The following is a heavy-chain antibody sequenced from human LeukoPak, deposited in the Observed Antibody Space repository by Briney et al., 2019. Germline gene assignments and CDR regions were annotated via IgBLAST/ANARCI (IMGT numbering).Heavy chain of an antibody. CDR1: GGSFSGYY. CDR3: ARDNDSSGYYYVAFDI. D-gene: IGHD3-22*01. J-gene: IGHJ3*02. Sequence: PSETLSLTCAVYGGSFSGYYWSWIRQPPGKGLEWIGEINHSGSTNYNPSLKSRVTISVDTSKNQLSLKLSSVTAADTAVYYCARDNDSSGYYYVAFDIWGQGTMVTVSS. CDR2: INHSGST. V-gene: IGHV4-34*01.